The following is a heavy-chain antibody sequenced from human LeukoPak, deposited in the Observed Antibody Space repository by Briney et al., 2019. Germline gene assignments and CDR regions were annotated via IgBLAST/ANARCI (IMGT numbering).Heavy chain of an antibody. J-gene: IGHJ4*02. D-gene: IGHD2-8*01. CDR2: FDPENGEA. Sequence: ASVKVSCKVSGYSLSELSMHWVRQAPGKGLEWMGGFDPENGEAVYAQKFQGRVTMTEDTSTDTSYMELNSLKSEDTAVYYCAAGGVYDLLDNWGQGTLVAVSS. V-gene: IGHV1-24*01. CDR3: AAGGVYDLLDN. CDR1: GYSLSELS.